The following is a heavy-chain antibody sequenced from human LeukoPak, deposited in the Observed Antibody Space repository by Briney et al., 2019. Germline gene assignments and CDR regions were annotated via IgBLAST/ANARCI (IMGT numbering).Heavy chain of an antibody. CDR1: GFTVSSYS. CDR3: ARLESGHYYDSSGYYFDAFDI. D-gene: IGHD3-22*01. J-gene: IGHJ3*02. CDR2: ISSSSSYI. V-gene: IGHV3-21*01. Sequence: GGSLRLSGAASGFTVSSYSMNWLRQAPGKGREGVSSISSSSSYIYDADSVRGRFTISRDHAKNSLYLQMNSLRAEDTAVYYCARLESGHYYDSSGYYFDAFDIWGQGTMVTVSS.